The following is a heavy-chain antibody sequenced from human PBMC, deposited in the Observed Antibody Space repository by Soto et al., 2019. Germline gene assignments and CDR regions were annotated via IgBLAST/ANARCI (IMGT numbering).Heavy chain of an antibody. J-gene: IGHJ5*02. CDR2: ISYSGST. Sequence: ASETLSLTCTVSGASITTYYWILLRQPPGKGLEWIGYISYSGSTDYNPSLKSRVTISFDASKNQISLQVRSATAADAAVYYCARDLKEYCSDGKCNWFDPWGQGTLVTVS. V-gene: IGHV4-59*01. D-gene: IGHD2-15*01. CDR3: ARDLKEYCSDGKCNWFDP. CDR1: GASITTYY.